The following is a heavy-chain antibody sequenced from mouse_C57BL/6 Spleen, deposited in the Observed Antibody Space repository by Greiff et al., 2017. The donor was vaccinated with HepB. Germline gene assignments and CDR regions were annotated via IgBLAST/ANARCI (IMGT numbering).Heavy chain of an antibody. CDR1: GYTFTSYW. J-gene: IGHJ4*01. D-gene: IGHD1-1*01. CDR2: INPSNGGT. V-gene: IGHV1-53*01. CDR3: AREGCYYYGSSQFYYAMDY. Sequence: QVQLQQSGTELVKPGASVKLSCKASGYTFTSYWMHWVKQRPGQGLEWIGNINPSNGGTNYNEKFKSKATLTVDKSSSTAYMQLSSLTSEDSAVYYCAREGCYYYGSSQFYYAMDYWGQGTSVTVSS.